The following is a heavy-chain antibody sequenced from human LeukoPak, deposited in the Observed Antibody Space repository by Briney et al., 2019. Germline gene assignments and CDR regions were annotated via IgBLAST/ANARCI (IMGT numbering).Heavy chain of an antibody. D-gene: IGHD1-26*01. CDR3: AREYSGSYYYYGMDV. V-gene: IGHV1-2*02. CDR1: GYTFTGYY. J-gene: IGHJ6*02. CDR2: INPNSGGT. Sequence: ASVKVSCKASGYTFTGYYMHWVRQAPGQGLERMGWINPNSGGTNYAQKFQGRVTMTRDTSISTAYMELSRLRSDDTAVYYCAREYSGSYYYYGMDVWGQGTTVTVSS.